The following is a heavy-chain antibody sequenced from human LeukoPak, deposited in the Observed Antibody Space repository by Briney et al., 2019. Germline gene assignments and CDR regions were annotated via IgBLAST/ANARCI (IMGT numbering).Heavy chain of an antibody. Sequence: PSETLSLTCTVSGGSISGGGDYWSWIRQHPGKGLGWIGYIYYSGSTYYNPSLKSRVTISVDTSKNQFSLKLSSVTAADTAVYYCARTPDIAARGFDYWGQGTLVTVSS. V-gene: IGHV4-31*03. CDR1: GGSISGGGDY. CDR3: ARTPDIAARGFDY. CDR2: IYYSGST. J-gene: IGHJ4*02. D-gene: IGHD6-6*01.